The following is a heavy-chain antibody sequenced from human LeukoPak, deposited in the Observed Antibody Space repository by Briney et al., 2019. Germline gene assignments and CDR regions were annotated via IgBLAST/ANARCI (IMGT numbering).Heavy chain of an antibody. CDR2: AFQTGTT. Sequence: SETLSLTCVVSGGSVTHGGFSWTWIRQPPGKALEWIGYAFQTGTTEYNPSLKGRVTISVDKSKNQFSLRLTSVTAADTAVYYCASGPIAARTNWFDPWGQGTLITVSS. CDR1: GGSVTHGGFS. CDR3: ASGPIAARTNWFDP. J-gene: IGHJ5*02. D-gene: IGHD6-6*01. V-gene: IGHV4-30-2*02.